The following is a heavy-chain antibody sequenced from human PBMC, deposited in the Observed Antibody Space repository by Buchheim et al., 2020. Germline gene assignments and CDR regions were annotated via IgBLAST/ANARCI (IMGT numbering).Heavy chain of an antibody. J-gene: IGHJ5*02. CDR3: GKDPGYYDSSGIWFAP. Sequence: EVQLLESGGGLVQPGGSLRLSCAASGFTFSSYAMSWVRQAPGKGLEWVSAISGSGGSTYYADSVKGRFTISRDNSKNTLYLQMNSLRAEDKAVYYCGKDPGYYDSSGIWFAPWGQGTL. CDR1: GFTFSSYA. V-gene: IGHV3-23*01. D-gene: IGHD3-22*01. CDR2: ISGSGGST.